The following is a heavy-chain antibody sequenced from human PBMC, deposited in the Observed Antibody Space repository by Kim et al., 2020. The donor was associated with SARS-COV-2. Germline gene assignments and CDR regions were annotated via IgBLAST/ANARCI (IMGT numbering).Heavy chain of an antibody. D-gene: IGHD1-26*01. CDR2: ITSNSAGGRT. Sequence: GGSLRLSCAASGFPFANTWMSWVRQAPGKGLEWLARITSNSAGGRTEYTAPVRGRFTISRDDAKSEMYLQMNSLNSEDTAVYYCTSDGVGRTTTDFWGQGTLVTVSS. V-gene: IGHV3-15*01. CDR3: TSDGVGRTTTDF. J-gene: IGHJ4*02. CDR1: GFPFANTW.